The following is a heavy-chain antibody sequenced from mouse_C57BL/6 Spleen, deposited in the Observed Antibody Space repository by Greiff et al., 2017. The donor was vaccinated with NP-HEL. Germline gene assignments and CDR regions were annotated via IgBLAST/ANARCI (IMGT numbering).Heavy chain of an antibody. D-gene: IGHD3-2*02. CDR2: IDPETGGT. V-gene: IGHV1-15*01. CDR1: GYTFTDYE. CDR3: TRRNSSGYECAD. J-gene: IGHJ3*01. Sequence: QVQLQQSGAELVRPGASVTLSCKASGYTFTDYEMHWVKQTPVHGLEWIGAIDPETGGTAYNQKFKGKAILTADKSSSTAYMELRSLTSEDSAVYYCTRRNSSGYECADWGQGTLVTVSA.